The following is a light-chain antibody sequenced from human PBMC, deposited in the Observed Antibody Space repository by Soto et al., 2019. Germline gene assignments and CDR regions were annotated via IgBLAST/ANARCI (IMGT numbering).Light chain of an antibody. CDR3: QQYNSWWT. J-gene: IGKJ1*01. Sequence: EVVMTQSPATLSVSPGERVTLSCRASQSVRSNLAWYQQKPGQSPRLLIYGASTRATGIPARFSRSGSGTEFTLTISSLQSEDFAVYYCQQYNSWWTFGQGNKVDIK. CDR2: GAS. CDR1: QSVRSN. V-gene: IGKV3-15*01.